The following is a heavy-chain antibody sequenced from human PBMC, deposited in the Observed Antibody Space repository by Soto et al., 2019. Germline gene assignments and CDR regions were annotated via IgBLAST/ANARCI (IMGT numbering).Heavy chain of an antibody. D-gene: IGHD5-18*01. CDR3: ARAIETAMDPCDY. CDR2: ISDDGSIK. Sequence: QVQLVESGGGVVQPGRSLRLSCAASGFSFTTYAMHWVRQAPGKGLEWVAVISDDGSIKYYADSVKGRFTISRDNSKNTFSLQMNSLRGDDTAVYFCARAIETAMDPCDYWGQETLVTVSS. J-gene: IGHJ4*02. CDR1: GFSFTTYA. V-gene: IGHV3-30-3*01.